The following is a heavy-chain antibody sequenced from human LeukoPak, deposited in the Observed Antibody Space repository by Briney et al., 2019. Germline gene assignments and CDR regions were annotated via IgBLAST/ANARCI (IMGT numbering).Heavy chain of an antibody. V-gene: IGHV1-46*01. Sequence: ASVKVSCKASGYTFTSYYMHWVRQAPGQGLEWMGIINPGGGSTSYAQKFQGRVTMTRDTSTSTVYMELSSLRSEDTAVYYCARVGQQLDLDYWGQGTLVTVSS. CDR1: GYTFTSYY. J-gene: IGHJ4*02. D-gene: IGHD6-13*01. CDR3: ARVGQQLDLDY. CDR2: INPGGGST.